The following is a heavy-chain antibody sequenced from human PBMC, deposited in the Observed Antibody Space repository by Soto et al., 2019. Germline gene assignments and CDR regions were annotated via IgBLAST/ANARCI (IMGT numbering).Heavy chain of an antibody. D-gene: IGHD1-7*01. CDR3: ARAVNWNYGSNYYYYYGMDV. V-gene: IGHV3-23*01. CDR1: GFTFSSYA. CDR2: ISGSGGST. Sequence: LRLSCAASGFTFSSYAMSWVRQAPGKGLEWVSAISGSGGSTYYADSVKGRFTISRDNSKNTLYLQMNSLRAEDTAVYYCARAVNWNYGSNYYYYYGMDVWGQGTTVTVSS. J-gene: IGHJ6*02.